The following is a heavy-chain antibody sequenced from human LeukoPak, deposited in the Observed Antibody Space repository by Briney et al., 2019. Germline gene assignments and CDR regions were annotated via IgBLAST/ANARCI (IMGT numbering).Heavy chain of an antibody. V-gene: IGHV4-30-4*01. CDR1: GGSVSSGDYY. J-gene: IGHJ4*02. D-gene: IGHD4-17*01. CDR2: IYYSGST. CDR3: ARDSRGYGDYY. Sequence: SETLSLTCTVSGGSVSSGDYYWSWIRQPPGKGLEWIGYIYYSGSTYYNPSLKSRVTISIDTSKNQFSLKLSSVTAADTAVYYCARDSRGYGDYYWGQGTLVTVSS.